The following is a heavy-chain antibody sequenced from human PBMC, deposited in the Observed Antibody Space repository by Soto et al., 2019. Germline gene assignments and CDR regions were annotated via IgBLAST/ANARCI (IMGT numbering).Heavy chain of an antibody. V-gene: IGHV3-11*01. Sequence: PGGSLRLSCAASGFTFSDYYMSWIRQAPGKGLEWVSYISSSGSTIYYADSVKGRFTISRDNAKNSPYLQMNSLRAEDTAVYYCAREQPTMVRGVIKDYYYYGMDVWGQGTTVTVSS. D-gene: IGHD3-10*01. CDR2: ISSSGSTI. J-gene: IGHJ6*02. CDR3: AREQPTMVRGVIKDYYYYGMDV. CDR1: GFTFSDYY.